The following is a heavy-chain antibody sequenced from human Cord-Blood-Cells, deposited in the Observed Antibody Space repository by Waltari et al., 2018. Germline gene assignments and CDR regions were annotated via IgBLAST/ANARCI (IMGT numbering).Heavy chain of an antibody. Sequence: QGLEWMGGIIPIFGTANYAQKFQGRVTITADESTSTAYMELSSLRSEDTAVYYCARDRLGYCSSTSCYYFDYWGQGTLVTVSS. D-gene: IGHD2-2*01. J-gene: IGHJ4*02. CDR3: ARDRLGYCSSTSCYYFDY. V-gene: IGHV1-69*01. CDR2: IIPIFGTA.